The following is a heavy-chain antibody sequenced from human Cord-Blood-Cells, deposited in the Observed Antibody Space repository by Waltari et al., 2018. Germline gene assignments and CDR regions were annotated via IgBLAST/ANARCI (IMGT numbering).Heavy chain of an antibody. CDR1: GGSFSGYY. J-gene: IGHJ3*02. V-gene: IGHV4-34*01. CDR3: ASEQHDAFDI. D-gene: IGHD1-1*01. Sequence: QVQLQQWGAGLLKPSETLSLTCAVYGGSFSGYYWSWIRQPPGKGLEWIGEIYHSGSTNYNPSLKSRVTISVDTSKNQFSLKLSSVTAADTAVYYCASEQHDAFDIWGQGTMVTVSS. CDR2: IYHSGST.